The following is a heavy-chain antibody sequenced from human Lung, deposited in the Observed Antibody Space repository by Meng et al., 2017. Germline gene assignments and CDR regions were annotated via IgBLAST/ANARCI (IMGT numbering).Heavy chain of an antibody. D-gene: IGHD4-11*01. CDR3: ARGPTTMAHDFDY. V-gene: IGHV4-34*01. CDR1: GGSFSDYY. J-gene: IGHJ4*02. Sequence: QGRLRQSGAGLLKPTETLSLTCFVSGGSFSDYYWSWIRQPPGKGLEWIGEINHSGSTNYNPSLESRATISVDTSQNNLSLKLSSVTAADSAVYYCARGPTTMAHDFDYWGQGTLVTVSS. CDR2: INHSGST.